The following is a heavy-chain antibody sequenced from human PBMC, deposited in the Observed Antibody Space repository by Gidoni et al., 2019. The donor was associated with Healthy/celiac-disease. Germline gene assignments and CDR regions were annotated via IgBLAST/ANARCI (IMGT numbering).Heavy chain of an antibody. CDR1: GFTFDDYA. V-gene: IGHV3-9*01. CDR3: AVTYYDILTGYYHDY. D-gene: IGHD3-9*01. J-gene: IGHJ4*02. Sequence: EVQLVESGGGLVQPGRSLRLSCAASGFTFDDYAMHWVRQAPGKGLEWVSGISWNSGSIGYADSVKGRFTISRDNAKNSLYLQMNSLRAEDTALYYCAVTYYDILTGYYHDYWGQGTLVTVSS. CDR2: ISWNSGSI.